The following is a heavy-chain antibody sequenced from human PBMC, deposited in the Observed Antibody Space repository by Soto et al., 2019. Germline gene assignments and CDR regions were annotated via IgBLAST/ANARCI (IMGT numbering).Heavy chain of an antibody. CDR1: GGSISSYY. D-gene: IGHD3-22*01. V-gene: IGHV4-4*07. J-gene: IGHJ6*02. Sequence: ETLSLTCTVSGGSISSYYWSWIRQPAGKGLEWIGRIYTSGSTNYNPSLKSRVTMSVDTSKNQFSLKLSSVTAADTAVYYCARDTYYYDTSGPHGNYYYGMDVWGQGTTVTVSS. CDR2: IYTSGST. CDR3: ARDTYYYDTSGPHGNYYYGMDV.